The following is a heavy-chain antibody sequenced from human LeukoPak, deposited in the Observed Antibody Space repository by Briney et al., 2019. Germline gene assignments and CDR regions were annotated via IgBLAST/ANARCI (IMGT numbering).Heavy chain of an antibody. CDR1: GFTVSSNY. CDR3: ARGSRGVMVDY. CDR2: IYTDGST. J-gene: IGHJ4*02. Sequence: GGSLRLSCAASGFTVSSNYMNWVRQAPGKGLEWVSAIYTDGSTYYADSVKGRFTISRDNSKNTLYLQMDSLRAEDTAVYYCARGSRGVMVDYWGQGTLVTVSP. D-gene: IGHD3-16*01. V-gene: IGHV3-53*01.